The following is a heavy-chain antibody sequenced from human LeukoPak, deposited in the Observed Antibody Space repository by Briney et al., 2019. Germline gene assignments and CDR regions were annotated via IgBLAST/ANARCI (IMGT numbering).Heavy chain of an antibody. CDR2: INPNSGGT. Sequence: ASVKVSCKASGYTFTGYYMHWVRQAPGQGLEWMGWINPNSGGTNYAQKFQGRVTMTRDTSISTAYMELSRLTSDDTAVYYCASLDIVVVPAAMRGNWFDPLGPGNPGHRLL. CDR1: GYTFTGYY. J-gene: IGHJ5*02. CDR3: ASLDIVVVPAAMRGNWFDP. D-gene: IGHD2-2*03. V-gene: IGHV1-2*02.